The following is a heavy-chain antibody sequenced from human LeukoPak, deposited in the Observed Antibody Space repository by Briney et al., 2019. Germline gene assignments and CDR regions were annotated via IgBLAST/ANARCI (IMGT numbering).Heavy chain of an antibody. D-gene: IGHD3-10*01. J-gene: IGHJ4*02. CDR2: ISTYNGNT. CDR3: ARVRVTIVPYYFDY. CDR1: VYTCTSSG. Sequence: ASVKVSCKASVYTCTSSGSNWVRQAPGQGLEWMGWISTYNGNTNYAQKVQGRVTMTTDTSTSNAQMELRSLRSDDTAVYYCARVRVTIVPYYFDYWGQGTLVTVSS. V-gene: IGHV1-18*01.